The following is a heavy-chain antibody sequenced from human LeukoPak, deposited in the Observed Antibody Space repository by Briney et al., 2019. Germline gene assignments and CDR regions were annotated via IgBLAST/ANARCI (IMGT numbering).Heavy chain of an antibody. Sequence: PGGSLRLSRKASGFTFGDYAMSWVRQAPANGLEWGGFISSKAYGGTTEYAASVKGRFTISRDDSKSIAYLQMNSLKTEDTAVYYCSYDFWSGYYPSLDYWGQGTLVTVSS. CDR2: ISSKAYGGTT. CDR3: SYDFWSGYYPSLDY. D-gene: IGHD3-3*01. V-gene: IGHV3-49*04. CDR1: GFTFGDYA. J-gene: IGHJ4*02.